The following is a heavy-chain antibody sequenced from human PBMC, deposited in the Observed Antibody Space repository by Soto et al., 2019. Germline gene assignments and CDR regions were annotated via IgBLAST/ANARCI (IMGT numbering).Heavy chain of an antibody. CDR2: ISAYNGNT. CDR1: GYTFTSYG. J-gene: IGHJ4*02. Sequence: ASVKVSCKASGYTFTSYGISWVRQAPGQGLEWMGWISAYNGNTNYAQKLQGRVTMTTDTSTSTAYLELRSLRSDATAVYYCAGGDYSNAPFDYWGQGTLVTVSS. CDR3: AGGDYSNAPFDY. V-gene: IGHV1-18*01. D-gene: IGHD4-4*01.